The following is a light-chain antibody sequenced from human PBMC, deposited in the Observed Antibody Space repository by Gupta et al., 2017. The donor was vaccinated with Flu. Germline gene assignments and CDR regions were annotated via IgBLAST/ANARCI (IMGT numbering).Light chain of an antibody. CDR2: AVS. CDR1: QDVRGF. Sequence: AIQMTQSPSSFSGSAGDNITITCRASQDVRGFLAWYQQKPGKAPNLLIYAVSTLQSGVPSRFSGSGSGTDFTLTISHLQSEDFATYFCQQYYTYPLTFGGGTKVEI. V-gene: IGKV1-8*01. J-gene: IGKJ4*01. CDR3: QQYYTYPLT.